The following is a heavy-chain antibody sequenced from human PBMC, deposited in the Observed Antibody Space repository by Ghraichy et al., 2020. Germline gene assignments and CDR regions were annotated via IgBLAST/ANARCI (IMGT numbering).Heavy chain of an antibody. J-gene: IGHJ4*02. CDR1: GFTFGDHG. Sequence: GESLNISCTASGFTFGDHGLHWFRQAPGKGPEWVGVISNDGSDKYYTDSLEGRFTISRDNSIDTLFLQMNSLRPEDTAVYYCARGGSLLEYLTLPPDFWGQGTLVTVSS. CDR3: ARGGSLLEYLTLPPDF. D-gene: IGHD3-3*01. V-gene: IGHV3-30*14. CDR2: ISNDGSDK.